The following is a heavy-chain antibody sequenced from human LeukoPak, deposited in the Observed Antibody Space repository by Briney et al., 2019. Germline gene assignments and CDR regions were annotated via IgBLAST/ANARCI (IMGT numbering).Heavy chain of an antibody. CDR1: GFTFSSYA. V-gene: IGHV3-64*01. D-gene: IGHD5-18*01. CDR3: AREGYSYGYDADAFDI. J-gene: IGHJ3*02. CDR2: ISSNGGST. Sequence: GGSLRLSCAASGFTFSSYAMHWVRRAPGKGLEYVSAISSNGGSTYYANSVKGRFTISRDNSKNTLYLQMGSLRAEAMAVYYCAREGYSYGYDADAFDIWGQGTMVTVSS.